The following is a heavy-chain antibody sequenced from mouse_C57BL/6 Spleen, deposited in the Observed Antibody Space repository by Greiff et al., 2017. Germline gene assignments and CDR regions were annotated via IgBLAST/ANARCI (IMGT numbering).Heavy chain of an antibody. CDR2: FYPGSGSI. D-gene: IGHD2-4*01. Sequence: QVQLQQSGAELVKPGASVKLSCKASGYTFTEYTIHWVKQRSGQGLEWIGWFYPGSGSIKYNEKFKDKATLTAAKSSSTVYMELSRLTSEDSAVYFCARHEESGDYAERSYYAMDYWGQGTSVTVSS. V-gene: IGHV1-62-2*01. CDR1: GYTFTEYT. J-gene: IGHJ4*01. CDR3: ARHEESGDYAERSYYAMDY.